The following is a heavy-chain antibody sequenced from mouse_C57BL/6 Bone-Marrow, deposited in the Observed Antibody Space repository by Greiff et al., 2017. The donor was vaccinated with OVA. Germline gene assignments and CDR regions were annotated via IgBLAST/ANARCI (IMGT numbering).Heavy chain of an antibody. CDR1: GYTFTSYW. V-gene: IGHV1-59*01. D-gene: IGHD1-1*01. CDR2: IDPSDSYT. CDR3: ARRHYGSSPYYFDD. Sequence: QVQLQQPGAELVRPGTSVKLSCKASGYTFTSYWMHWVKQRPGQGLEWIGVIDPSDSYTNYNQKFKGKATLTVDTSSSTAYMQLSSLTSEDSAVYYCARRHYGSSPYYFDDWGQGTTLTVSS. J-gene: IGHJ2*01.